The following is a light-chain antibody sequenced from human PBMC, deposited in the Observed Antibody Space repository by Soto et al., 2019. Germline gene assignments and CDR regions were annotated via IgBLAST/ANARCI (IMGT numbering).Light chain of an antibody. V-gene: IGKV1-39*01. CDR1: QTITGY. CDR2: AAS. CDR3: XXXXXIPYT. J-gene: IGKJ2*01. Sequence: DIQMTQSPSSLSASVGDRVTITCRASQTITGYLNWYQQRPGKAPKLLIYAASSLQSGVPSRFSGSGSGTDFTLTINSLQPEXXXXXXXXXXXXIPYTFGQGTKLEIK.